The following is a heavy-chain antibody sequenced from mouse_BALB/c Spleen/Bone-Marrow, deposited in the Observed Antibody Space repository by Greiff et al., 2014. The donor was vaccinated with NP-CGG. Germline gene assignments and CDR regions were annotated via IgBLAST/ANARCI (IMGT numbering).Heavy chain of an antibody. J-gene: IGHJ3*01. CDR2: ITPSNGGS. CDR1: GYTFTNYY. CDR3: SREGAY. V-gene: IGHV1S81*02. Sequence: QVQLQQSGAELVKPGASVKLSCKASGYTFTNYYMYWVKQRPGQGLEWIGEITPSNGGSNFIEKFENKATLTVDKSSSTAYMQLSSLTSEDSAVYYCSREGAYWGQGTLVTVSA.